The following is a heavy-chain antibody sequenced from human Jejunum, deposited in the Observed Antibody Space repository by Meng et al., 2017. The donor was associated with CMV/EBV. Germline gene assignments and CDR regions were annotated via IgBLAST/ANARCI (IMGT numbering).Heavy chain of an antibody. CDR3: ARVGGYRNNWFDP. V-gene: IGHV4-34*01. D-gene: IGHD5-24*01. J-gene: IGHJ5*02. Sequence: SAVFVCSLRCYLWSWTRQPPGKGLEWRGKTNQSGTTNSNPSLKSRVTISVDTSKTQFSLRLDSVTAADTAVYYCARVGGYRNNWFDPWGQGTLVTVSS. CDR2: TNQSGTT. CDR1: VCSLRCYL.